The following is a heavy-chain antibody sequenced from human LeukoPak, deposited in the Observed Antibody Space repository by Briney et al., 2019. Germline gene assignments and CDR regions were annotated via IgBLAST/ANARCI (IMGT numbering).Heavy chain of an antibody. CDR2: INWNGGST. CDR3: ARASYSGYDSDY. D-gene: IGHD5-12*01. V-gene: IGHV3-20*04. Sequence: GGSLRLSCAASGFTFDDYGMSWVRQAPGKGLEWVSGINWNGGSTGYADSVKGRFTISRDNDKSTLYLQMNILKTEDTALYYCARASYSGYDSDYWGQGTLVTVSA. CDR1: GFTFDDYG. J-gene: IGHJ4*02.